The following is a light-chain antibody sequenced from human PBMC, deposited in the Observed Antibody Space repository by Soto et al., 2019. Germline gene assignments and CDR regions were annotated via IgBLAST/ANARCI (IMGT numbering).Light chain of an antibody. CDR1: QTISSY. CDR3: QQSYILPRT. Sequence: DIQMTHSPSSLSAPVEDRVTITCRASQTISSYLNWNQQKPGKAPKLLIYAASSLQSGVPSRFSGSGSGTDFTLTISSLQPEDFATYCCQQSYILPRTFGQGTKVEIK. V-gene: IGKV1-39*01. J-gene: IGKJ1*01. CDR2: AAS.